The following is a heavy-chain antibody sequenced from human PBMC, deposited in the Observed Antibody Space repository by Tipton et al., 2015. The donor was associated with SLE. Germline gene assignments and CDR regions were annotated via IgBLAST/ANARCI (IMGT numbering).Heavy chain of an antibody. CDR2: INDSGST. Sequence: LRLSCTVSGGSISSHYWSWIRQPPGKGLEWIGEINDSGSTNYNPSLKSRVTISVDTSKNQFSLKLSSVTAADTAVYYCARGRPQSDAFDIWGQGTMVTVSS. CDR1: GGSISSHY. CDR3: ARGRPQSDAFDI. V-gene: IGHV4-34*01. J-gene: IGHJ3*02. D-gene: IGHD5-24*01.